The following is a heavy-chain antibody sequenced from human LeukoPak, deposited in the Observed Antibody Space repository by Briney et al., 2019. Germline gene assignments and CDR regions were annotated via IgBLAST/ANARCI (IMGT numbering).Heavy chain of an antibody. CDR1: DGSISTFY. CDR3: ARVNLGQLLYWYFDL. Sequence: SETLSLTCAVSDGSISTFYWSWIRQPPGKGLEWIGYTHYSGTTYYNPSLKSRVTMSVNTSKHQFSLEMTSVTAADTAVYYCARVNLGQLLYWYFDLWGRGTLVTDSS. D-gene: IGHD4-23*01. J-gene: IGHJ2*01. CDR2: THYSGTT. V-gene: IGHV4-59*01.